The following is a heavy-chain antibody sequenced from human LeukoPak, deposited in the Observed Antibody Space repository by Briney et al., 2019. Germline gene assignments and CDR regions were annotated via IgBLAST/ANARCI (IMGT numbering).Heavy chain of an antibody. CDR3: ARAIHFDWLLYPWFDY. V-gene: IGHV1-18*04. CDR1: GYTFTSYG. Sequence: GDSVKVSCKASGYTFTSYGISWVRQAPGQGLEWMGWISAYNGNTNYAQKLQGRVTMTTDTSTSTAYMELRSLRSDDTAVYYCARAIHFDWLLYPWFDYWGQGTLVTVSS. D-gene: IGHD3-9*01. CDR2: ISAYNGNT. J-gene: IGHJ4*02.